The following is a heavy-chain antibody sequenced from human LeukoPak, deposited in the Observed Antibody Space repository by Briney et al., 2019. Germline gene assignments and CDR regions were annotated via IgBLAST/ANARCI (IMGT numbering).Heavy chain of an antibody. J-gene: IGHJ4*02. D-gene: IGHD3-10*01. V-gene: IGHV4-34*01. CDR3: ARRGFGELFDY. Sequence: PSETLSLTCAVYGGSFSGYYWSWIRQPPGKGLEWIGEINHSGSTNYNPSLKSRVTISVDTSKNQFSLKLSSVTAADTAVYYCARRGFGELFDYWGQGTLVTVSS. CDR1: GGSFSGYY. CDR2: INHSGST.